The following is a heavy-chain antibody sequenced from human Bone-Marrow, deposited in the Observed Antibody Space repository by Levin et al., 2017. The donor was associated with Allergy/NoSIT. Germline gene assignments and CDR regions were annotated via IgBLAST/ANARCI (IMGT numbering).Heavy chain of an antibody. CDR2: IRSASGTSI. V-gene: IGHV3-48*03. CDR1: GFIFSSSE. CDR3: TRALRY. J-gene: IGHJ4*02. Sequence: QAGGSLRLSCTASGFIFSSSEMNWVRQAPGKGLEWVSYIRSASGTSIYYADSVRGRFTISRDNAKNSLYLEMNNLRADDTAIYYCTRALRYWGQGTLVTVSS.